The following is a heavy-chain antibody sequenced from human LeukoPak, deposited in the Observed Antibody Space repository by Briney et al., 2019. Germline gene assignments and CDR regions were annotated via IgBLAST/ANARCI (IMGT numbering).Heavy chain of an antibody. CDR1: GGSISSSSYY. V-gene: IGHV4-39*01. J-gene: IGHJ4*02. Sequence: SETLSLTCTVSGGSISSSSYYWGWIRQPPGKGLEWIGSIYYSGSTYYNPSLKSRVTISVDTSKNQFSLKLSSVTAAGTAVYYCARGGDSMIVVGPFDYWGQGTLVTVSS. D-gene: IGHD3-22*01. CDR2: IYYSGST. CDR3: ARGGDSMIVVGPFDY.